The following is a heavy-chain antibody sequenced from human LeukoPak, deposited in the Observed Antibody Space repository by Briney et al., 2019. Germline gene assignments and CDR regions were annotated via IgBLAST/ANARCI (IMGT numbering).Heavy chain of an antibody. J-gene: IGHJ4*02. CDR3: VRDNNRGHYYHDY. V-gene: IGHV3-21*01. Sequence: GGSLRLSCAASGFSFSSYSMNWVRQAPGKGLEWVSFVSSSSTYISYADSVKGRFTISRDNAKNSLYLQMNSLRAEDTAVYYCVRDNNRGHYYHDYWGQGTLVTVSS. CDR1: GFSFSSYS. D-gene: IGHD3-10*01. CDR2: VSSSSTYI.